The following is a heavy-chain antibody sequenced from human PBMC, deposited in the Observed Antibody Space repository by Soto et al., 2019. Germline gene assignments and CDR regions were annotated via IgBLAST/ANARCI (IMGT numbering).Heavy chain of an antibody. D-gene: IGHD3-10*01. CDR2: ISSSSSYI. CDR3: ARDPHIYGSGSYPRFDY. V-gene: IGHV3-21*01. J-gene: IGHJ4*02. Sequence: GGSLRLSCAASGFTFSSYSMNWVRQAPGKGLEWVSSISSSSSYIYYADSVKGRFTISRDNAKNSLYLQMNSLRAEDTAVYYCARDPHIYGSGSYPRFDYWGQGTLVTVSS. CDR1: GFTFSSYS.